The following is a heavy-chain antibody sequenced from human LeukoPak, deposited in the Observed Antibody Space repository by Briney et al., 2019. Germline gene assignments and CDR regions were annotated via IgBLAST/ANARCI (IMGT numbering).Heavy chain of an antibody. D-gene: IGHD3-16*01. CDR1: GGSINNYY. CDR3: ARSALGGFDI. Sequence: SETLSLTCIMSGGSINNYYWSWIRQPAGKGPEWIGRFYASGTTYYNPALNSRAAVSMDMSKNRFSLKLTSVTAADTAVYYCARSALGGFDIWGQGTMVTVSS. V-gene: IGHV4-4*07. J-gene: IGHJ3*02. CDR2: FYASGTT.